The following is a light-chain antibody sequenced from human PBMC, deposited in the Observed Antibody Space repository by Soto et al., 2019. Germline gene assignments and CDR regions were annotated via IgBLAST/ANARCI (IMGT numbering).Light chain of an antibody. Sequence: EIVLTQSPGTLSLSPGERATLSCRASQSVSSSYLAWYQQKPGQAPRPLIYGASSRAIGIPDRFSGSGSGTDFTLTISRLEPEDFAVYYCQPYGSSPWTFGQGTKGDIK. V-gene: IGKV3-20*01. J-gene: IGKJ1*01. CDR2: GAS. CDR1: QSVSSSY. CDR3: QPYGSSPWT.